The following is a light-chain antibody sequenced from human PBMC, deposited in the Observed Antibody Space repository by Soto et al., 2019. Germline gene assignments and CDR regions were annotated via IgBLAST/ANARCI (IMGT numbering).Light chain of an antibody. V-gene: IGLV2-14*01. CDR1: SSDIGAYDY. J-gene: IGLJ1*01. CDR3: TSYSSSDIFYV. Sequence: QSVLTQPASLSGSPGQSITISCTGTSSDIGAYDYVSWFQQHPGKAPKLMISEVTNRPSRVSNRFSGSKSGNTASLTISGLQADDEADYYCTSYSSSDIFYVFGTGTKVTVL. CDR2: EVT.